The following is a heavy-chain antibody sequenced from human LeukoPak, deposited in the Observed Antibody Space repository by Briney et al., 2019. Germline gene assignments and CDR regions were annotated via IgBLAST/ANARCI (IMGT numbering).Heavy chain of an antibody. V-gene: IGHV1-69*01. J-gene: IGHJ6*04. CDR1: GGTFSSYA. Sequence: GTSVKVSCKASGGTFSSYAIGWVRQAPGQGLEWMGGIIPIFGTANYAQKFQGRVTITADESTSTAYMELSSLRSEDTAVYYCAREQGHCSSTSCYTGMDVWGKGTTVTVSS. CDR3: AREQGHCSSTSCYTGMDV. CDR2: IIPIFGTA. D-gene: IGHD2-2*02.